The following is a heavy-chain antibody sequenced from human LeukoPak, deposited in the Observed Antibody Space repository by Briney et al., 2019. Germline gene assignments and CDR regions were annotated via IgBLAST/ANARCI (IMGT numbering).Heavy chain of an antibody. D-gene: IGHD3-16*01. CDR3: TRPIDYVWGSSPCFDY. J-gene: IGHJ4*02. V-gene: IGHV1-8*03. CDR2: INPNSGKT. CDR1: GYTFTGYY. Sequence: ASVKVSCKASGYTFTGYYMHWVRHAPGQGLGWMGWINPNSGKTGYAQKFQGRVTITRNTSISTAYMELSSLRSEDAAVYYGTRPIDYVWGSSPCFDYWGQGTLVTVST.